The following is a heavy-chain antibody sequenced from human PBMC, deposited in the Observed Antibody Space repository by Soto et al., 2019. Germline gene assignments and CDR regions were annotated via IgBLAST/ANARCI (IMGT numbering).Heavy chain of an antibody. D-gene: IGHD4-17*01. V-gene: IGHV1-3*01. J-gene: IGHJ4*02. CDR3: ARDVLLYGDYVTAYFDY. CDR1: GYTFTSYA. CDR2: INAGNGNT. Sequence: ASVKVSCKASGYTFTSYAMHWVRQAPGQSLEWMGWINAGNGNTKYSQKFQGRVTITRDTSASTAYMELSSLRSEDTAVYYCARDVLLYGDYVTAYFDYWGQGTLVTVSS.